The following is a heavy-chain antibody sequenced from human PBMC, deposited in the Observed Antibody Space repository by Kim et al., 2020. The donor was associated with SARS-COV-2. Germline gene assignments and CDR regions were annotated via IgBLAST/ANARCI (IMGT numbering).Heavy chain of an antibody. V-gene: IGHV3-30*01. Sequence: SVKGRITISRDNSKNTLYLQMNSLRAEDTAVYYCARDMYYYDSSGYQFDYWGQGTLVTVSS. CDR3: ARDMYYYDSSGYQFDY. D-gene: IGHD3-22*01. J-gene: IGHJ4*02.